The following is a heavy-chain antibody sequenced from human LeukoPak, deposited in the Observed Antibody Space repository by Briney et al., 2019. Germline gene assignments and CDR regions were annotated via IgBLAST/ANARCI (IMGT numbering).Heavy chain of an antibody. J-gene: IGHJ4*02. Sequence: PSETLSLTCTVSGGSISSYYWSWIRQPPGKTLEYIGYIYYSGSTNYNPSLKSRVTISVHTSKNQFSLKLSSVTAADTAVYYCAREFSRTLLTRSYFDYWGQGTLVTVSS. CDR2: IYYSGST. CDR1: GGSISSYY. D-gene: IGHD3-9*01. CDR3: AREFSRTLLTRSYFDY. V-gene: IGHV4-59*12.